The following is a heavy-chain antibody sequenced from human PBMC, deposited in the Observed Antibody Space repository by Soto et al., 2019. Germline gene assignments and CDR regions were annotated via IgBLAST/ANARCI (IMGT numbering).Heavy chain of an antibody. CDR3: ARVSGVWRDLFDY. J-gene: IGHJ4*02. V-gene: IGHV4-39*01. CDR2: IDNCGNT. Sequence: PSETLSVTCTVCVRTFSINADFWYLAWIRQPPGKGLEWIGSIDNCGNTYYNPPLKSRVIISADTSKNQFSLSLNSVTAADTAVYYCARVSGVWRDLFDYWGQGTMVTVSS. CDR1: VRTFSINADF. D-gene: IGHD3-3*01.